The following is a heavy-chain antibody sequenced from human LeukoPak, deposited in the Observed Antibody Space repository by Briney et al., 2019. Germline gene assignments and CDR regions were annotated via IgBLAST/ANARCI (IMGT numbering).Heavy chain of an antibody. D-gene: IGHD5-18*01. CDR1: GGSFRGYY. CDR2: INHSGST. CDR3: ARGRGYSYGYEAFDY. Sequence: SETLALTCAVYGGSFRGYYWSWIRQPPGKGLEWIGEINHSGSTNYNPSLKSRVTISVDTSKNQFSLKLSSVTAADTAVYYCARGRGYSYGYEAFDYWGQGNLITVSS. J-gene: IGHJ4*02. V-gene: IGHV4-34*01.